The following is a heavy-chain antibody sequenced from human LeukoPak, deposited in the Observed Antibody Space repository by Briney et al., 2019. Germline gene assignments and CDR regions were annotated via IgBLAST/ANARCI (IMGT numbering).Heavy chain of an antibody. V-gene: IGHV3-7*01. D-gene: IGHD5-24*01. Sequence: GGSLRLSCTASGFTFSNAGMNWVRQAPGKGLEWVANIKQDGSEKYYVDSVKGRFTISRDNAKNSLYLQMNSLRAEDTAVYYCARTPPNYSADASDIWGQGTMVTVSS. CDR3: ARTPPNYSADASDI. CDR2: IKQDGSEK. J-gene: IGHJ3*02. CDR1: GFTFSNAG.